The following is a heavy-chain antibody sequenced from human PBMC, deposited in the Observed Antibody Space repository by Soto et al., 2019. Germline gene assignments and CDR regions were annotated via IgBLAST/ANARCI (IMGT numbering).Heavy chain of an antibody. J-gene: IGHJ4*02. Sequence: QVQLVQSGAEVKKPESSVKVSCKAPGGTFSTYAISWVRQAPGQGLEWMGGIIPMFGTANYAQRFQDRVTITAGESTNTVYMELSSLRSEHTAVYFCASGIQLWLRRINNGYSGWGPGPLVTVSS. V-gene: IGHV1-69*12. D-gene: IGHD5-18*01. CDR1: GGTFSTYA. CDR3: ASGIQLWLRRINNGYSG. CDR2: IIPMFGTA.